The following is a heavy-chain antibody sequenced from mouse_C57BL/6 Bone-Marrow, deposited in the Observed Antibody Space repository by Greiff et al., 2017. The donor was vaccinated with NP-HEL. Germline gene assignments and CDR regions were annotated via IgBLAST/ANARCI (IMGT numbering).Heavy chain of an antibody. J-gene: IGHJ4*01. CDR3: AIGYSNYGYAMDY. Sequence: VQLQQPGAELVKPGASVKVSCKASGYTFTSYWMHWVKQRPGQGLEWIGRIHPSDSDTNYNQKFKGKSTLTVDKSSSTAYMQLSSLTSEDSAVYDCAIGYSNYGYAMDYWGQGTSVTVSS. V-gene: IGHV1-74*01. D-gene: IGHD2-5*01. CDR1: GYTFTSYW. CDR2: IHPSDSDT.